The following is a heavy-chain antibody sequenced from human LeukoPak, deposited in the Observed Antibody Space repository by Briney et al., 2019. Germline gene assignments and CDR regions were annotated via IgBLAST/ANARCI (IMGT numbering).Heavy chain of an antibody. CDR3: AKDPGSASNRPYYFDY. CDR2: IQYDGSNE. D-gene: IGHD3-10*01. Sequence: GGSLRLSCAASGFTFSYYGMHWVRQAPGKGLEWVSFIQYDGSNEYYADSVEGRFTISRDNSKNTLYLQMNSLRAEDTAVYYCAKDPGSASNRPYYFDYWGQGTLVTVSS. CDR1: GFTFSYYG. V-gene: IGHV3-30*02. J-gene: IGHJ4*02.